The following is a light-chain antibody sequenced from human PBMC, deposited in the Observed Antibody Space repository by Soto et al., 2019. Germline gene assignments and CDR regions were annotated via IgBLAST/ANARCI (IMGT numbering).Light chain of an antibody. CDR1: SSDVGGYNY. CDR2: EVS. Sequence: QSALTQPASVSGSPGQSITISCTGTSSDVGGYNYVSWYQQHPGKAPKLMIYEVSNRPSGVSNRFSGSKSGNTASLTISGLQAEDEANYYCSSYTSSSTYVLGTGTMVTVL. V-gene: IGLV2-14*01. CDR3: SSYTSSSTYV. J-gene: IGLJ1*01.